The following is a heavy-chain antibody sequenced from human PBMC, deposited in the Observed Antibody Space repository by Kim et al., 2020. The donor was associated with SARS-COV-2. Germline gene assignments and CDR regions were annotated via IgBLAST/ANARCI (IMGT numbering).Heavy chain of an antibody. V-gene: IGHV5-51*01. Sequence: GESLKISCKGSGYSFTSYWIGWVRQMPGKGLEWMGIIYPGDSDTRYSPSFQGQVTISADKSISTAYLQWSSLKASDTAMYYCARQKEGYYDSSGYYLSYYGMDVWGQGTTVTVSS. CDR2: IYPGDSDT. J-gene: IGHJ6*02. D-gene: IGHD3-22*01. CDR3: ARQKEGYYDSSGYYLSYYGMDV. CDR1: GYSFTSYW.